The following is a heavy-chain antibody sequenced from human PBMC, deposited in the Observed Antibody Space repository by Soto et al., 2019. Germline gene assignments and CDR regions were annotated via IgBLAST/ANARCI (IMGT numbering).Heavy chain of an antibody. CDR1: GGSISSGDYY. Sequence: SETLSLTCTVSGGSISSGDYYWSWIRQPPGKGLEWIGYIYYSGSTYYNPSLKSRVTISVDTSKNQFSLKLSSVTAADTAVYYCARGIAAAGTQRWLDPWGQGTLVTVSS. D-gene: IGHD6-13*01. V-gene: IGHV4-30-4*01. CDR3: ARGIAAAGTQRWLDP. CDR2: IYYSGST. J-gene: IGHJ5*02.